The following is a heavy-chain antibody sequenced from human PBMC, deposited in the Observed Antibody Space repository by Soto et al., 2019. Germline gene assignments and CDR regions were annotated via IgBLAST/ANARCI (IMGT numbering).Heavy chain of an antibody. Sequence: QVQLVQSGADVKTPGASVRVSCKASGYTFTGYYVHWVREAPGQGLGWMGWINPETGGTRYAQKFQSRVTLSRDTSIDTAYLELSRLRFDDAAVYFCVRERYQVISDGMDVWGQGTTVTVSS. CDR3: VRERYQVISDGMDV. CDR1: GYTFTGYY. CDR2: INPETGGT. J-gene: IGHJ6*02. D-gene: IGHD2-2*01. V-gene: IGHV1-2*02.